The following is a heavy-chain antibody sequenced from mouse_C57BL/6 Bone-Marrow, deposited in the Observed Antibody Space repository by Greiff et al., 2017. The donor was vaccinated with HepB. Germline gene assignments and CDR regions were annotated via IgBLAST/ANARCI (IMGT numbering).Heavy chain of an antibody. CDR3: AIRGGNYVLDY. D-gene: IGHD2-1*01. CDR1: GYTFTDYY. Sequence: EVQLQQSGPELVKPGASVKISCKASGYTFTDYYMNWVKQSHGKSLEWIGDINPNNGGTSYNQKFKGKATLTVDKSSSTAYMELRSLTSEDSAVYYCAIRGGNYVLDYWGQGTTLTVSS. V-gene: IGHV1-26*01. CDR2: INPNNGGT. J-gene: IGHJ2*01.